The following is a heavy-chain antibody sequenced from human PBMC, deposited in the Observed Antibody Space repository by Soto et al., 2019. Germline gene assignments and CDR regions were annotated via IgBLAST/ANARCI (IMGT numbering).Heavy chain of an antibody. CDR1: GFTFSSYW. D-gene: IGHD3-10*01. J-gene: IGHJ4*02. Sequence: PGGSLRLSCAASGFTFSSYWMHWVRQAPGKRLVWVSRINSDGSSTSYADSVKGRFTISRDNAKNTLYLQMNSLRAEDTAVYYCARDPDLTGFDYWGQGTLVTVSS. V-gene: IGHV3-74*01. CDR3: ARDPDLTGFDY. CDR2: INSDGSST.